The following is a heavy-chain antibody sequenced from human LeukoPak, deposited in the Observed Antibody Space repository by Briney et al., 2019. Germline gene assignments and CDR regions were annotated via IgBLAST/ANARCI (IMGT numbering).Heavy chain of an antibody. CDR2: IWYDGSNK. J-gene: IGHJ4*02. CDR3: ARDRRIAAAAFYFDY. V-gene: IGHV3-33*01. D-gene: IGHD6-13*01. Sequence: GGSLRLSCAASGFTFSSYGIHWVRQAPGKGLEWVAVIWYDGSNKYYADSVKGRFTISRDNSKNTLYLQMNSLRAEDTAVYYCARDRRIAAAAFYFDYWGQGTLVTVSS. CDR1: GFTFSSYG.